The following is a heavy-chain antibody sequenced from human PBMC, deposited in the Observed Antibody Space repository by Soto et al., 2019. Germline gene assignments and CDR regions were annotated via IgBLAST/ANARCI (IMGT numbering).Heavy chain of an antibody. V-gene: IGHV3-9*01. Sequence: EVQLVESGGGLVQPGRSLRLSCAASGFTFDDYAMHWVRQAPGKGLEWVSGISWNSGSIGYADSVKGRFTISRDNAKNSLYLQMNSLRAEDTALYYCAKENHYGDFCLDYWGQGTLVTVSS. D-gene: IGHD4-17*01. CDR2: ISWNSGSI. J-gene: IGHJ4*02. CDR3: AKENHYGDFCLDY. CDR1: GFTFDDYA.